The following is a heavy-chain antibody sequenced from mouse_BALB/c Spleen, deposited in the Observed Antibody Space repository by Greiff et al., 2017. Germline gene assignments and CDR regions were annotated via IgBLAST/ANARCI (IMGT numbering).Heavy chain of an antibody. CDR2: ISSGSSTI. D-gene: IGHD4-1*01. CDR3: ARSENWGFAY. CDR1: GFTFSSFG. V-gene: IGHV5-17*02. Sequence: EVKLVESGGGLVQPGGSRKLSCAASGFTFSSFGMHWVRQAPEKGLEWVAYISSGSSTIYYADTVKGRFTISRDNPKNTLFLQMTSLRSEDTAMYYCARSENWGFAYWGQGTLVTVSA. J-gene: IGHJ3*01.